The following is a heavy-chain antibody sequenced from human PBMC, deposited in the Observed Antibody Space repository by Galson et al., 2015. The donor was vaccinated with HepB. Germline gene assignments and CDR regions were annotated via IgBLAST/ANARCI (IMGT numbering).Heavy chain of an antibody. J-gene: IGHJ3*01. Sequence: SLRLSCAASGLTFRRSGMHWVRQAPGKGLEWLAVIQHVGSPIRYADSVKGRFTVSRDNSKNTLYLEMNNLRAEDTAVYYCARETRRIVFHAFDLWGQGTMVTVSS. CDR3: ARETRRIVFHAFDL. CDR1: GLTFRRSG. D-gene: IGHD2-21*01. CDR2: IQHVGSPI. V-gene: IGHV3-33*01.